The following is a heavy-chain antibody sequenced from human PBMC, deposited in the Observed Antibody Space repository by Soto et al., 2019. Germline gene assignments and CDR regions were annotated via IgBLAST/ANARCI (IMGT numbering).Heavy chain of an antibody. Sequence: GGSLRLSCAASGFTFSSYAMSWVRQAPGKGLEWVSAISGSGGSTYYADSVKGRFTISRDNSKNTLYLQMNSLRAEDTAVYYCATWSGSYYLFDYWGQGTLVTVSS. D-gene: IGHD1-26*01. CDR3: ATWSGSYYLFDY. CDR2: ISGSGGST. J-gene: IGHJ4*02. CDR1: GFTFSSYA. V-gene: IGHV3-23*01.